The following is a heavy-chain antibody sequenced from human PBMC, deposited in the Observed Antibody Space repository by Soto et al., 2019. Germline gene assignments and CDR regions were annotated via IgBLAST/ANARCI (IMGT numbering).Heavy chain of an antibody. V-gene: IGHV4-31*03. Sequence: SETLSLTCTVSGGSINSFDNYWAWIRQHPGKGLEWIGYIYYSGNTYYNPSLKSRVLISVDTSKNQFSLKLSSVTAADTALYFCARNVDTALLGNSFDPCGQGSLVTVSS. D-gene: IGHD5-18*01. J-gene: IGHJ5*02. CDR3: ARNVDTALLGNSFDP. CDR1: GGSINSFDNY. CDR2: IYYSGNT.